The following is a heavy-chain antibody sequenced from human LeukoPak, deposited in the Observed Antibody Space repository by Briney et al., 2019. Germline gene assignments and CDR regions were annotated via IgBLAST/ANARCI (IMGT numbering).Heavy chain of an antibody. CDR1: GGSVSRGSYY. J-gene: IGHJ4*02. D-gene: IGHD3-3*01. CDR2: IYYSGST. CDR3: ARATYYDFWSGYYPFDY. V-gene: IGHV4-61*01. Sequence: SETLSLTCTVSGGSVSRGSYYWSWIRQPPGKGLEWIGYIYYSGSTNYNPSLKSRVTISVDTSKNQFSLKLSSVTAADTAVYYCARATYYDFWSGYYPFDYWGQGTLVTVSS.